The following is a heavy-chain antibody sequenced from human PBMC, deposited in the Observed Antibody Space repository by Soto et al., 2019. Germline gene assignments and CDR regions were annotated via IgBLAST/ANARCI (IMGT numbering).Heavy chain of an antibody. CDR1: GYTFTSYY. D-gene: IGHD1-26*01. CDR3: AKSPEWFGPTTTT. V-gene: IGHV1-46*01. J-gene: IGHJ5*02. CDR2: INPSGGST. Sequence: GASVKVSCKASGYTFTSYYMHWVRQAPGQGLEWMGIINPSGGSTSYAQKFQGRVTMTRDTSTSTVYMELSSLRSEDTAVYYCAKSPEWFGPTTTTWGQGTLVTVSS.